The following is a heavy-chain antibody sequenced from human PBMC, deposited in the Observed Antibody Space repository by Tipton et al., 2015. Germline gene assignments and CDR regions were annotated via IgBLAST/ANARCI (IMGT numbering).Heavy chain of an antibody. J-gene: IGHJ3*01. CDR3: ARGGYYAIPN. CDR2: LNSDGSTT. V-gene: IGHV3-74*01. Sequence: GSLRLSCVASGFTFSGSWMHWVRQAPGKGLVWVSHLNSDGSTTDYADSVKGRFTISRDNAKNSLYLQMNSLRAEDTAVYYCARGGYYAIPNWGQGTMVTVSS. CDR1: GFTFSGSW. D-gene: IGHD2-8*01.